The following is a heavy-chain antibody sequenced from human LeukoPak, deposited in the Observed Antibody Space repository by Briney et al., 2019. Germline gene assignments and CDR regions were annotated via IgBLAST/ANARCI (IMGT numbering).Heavy chain of an antibody. CDR3: ASAMAGTSNAFDI. CDR2: ISSSSSYI. CDR1: GFTFSSYS. V-gene: IGHV3-21*01. Sequence: PGGSLRLSCAASGFTFSSYSMNWVRQAPGKGLEWVSSISSSSSYIYYADSVKGRFTISRDNAKNSLYLQMDSLRVEDTSVYYCASAMAGTSNAFDIWGQGTMVTVS. J-gene: IGHJ3*02. D-gene: IGHD6-19*01.